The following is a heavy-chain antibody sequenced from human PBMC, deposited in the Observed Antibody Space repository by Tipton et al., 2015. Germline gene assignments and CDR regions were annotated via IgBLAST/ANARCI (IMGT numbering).Heavy chain of an antibody. CDR3: ARAFGDYQLRSSDYYSGMDV. Sequence: TLSLTCTVSGASISSYYWSWIRQSPGKGLEWIGAIYDSENTNYNPSLKSRVTISVDTSKNQFSLKLSSVTAADTAVYYCARAFGDYQLRSSDYYSGMDVWGQGTTVTVSS. V-gene: IGHV4-59*01. CDR2: IYDSENT. CDR1: GASISSYY. J-gene: IGHJ6*02. D-gene: IGHD3-10*01.